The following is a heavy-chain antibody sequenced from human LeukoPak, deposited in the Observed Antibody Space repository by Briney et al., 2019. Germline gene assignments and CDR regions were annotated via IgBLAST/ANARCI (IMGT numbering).Heavy chain of an antibody. Sequence: SETLSLTCSVSGGSISSYYWSWIRQPAGKGLEWIGRIYTSGSTNYNPSLKSRVTMSVDTSKNQFSLKLSSVTAADTAVYYCAREVVAYYYYYMDVWGKGTTVTISS. CDR2: IYTSGST. CDR1: GGSISSYY. J-gene: IGHJ6*03. D-gene: IGHD2-15*01. CDR3: AREVVAYYYYYMDV. V-gene: IGHV4-4*07.